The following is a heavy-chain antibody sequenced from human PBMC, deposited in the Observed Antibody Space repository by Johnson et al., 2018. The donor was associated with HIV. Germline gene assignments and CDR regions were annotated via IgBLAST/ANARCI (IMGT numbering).Heavy chain of an antibody. Sequence: QVQLVESGGGLIQPGRSLRLSCKASGFTFSDYFMSWIRQAPGKGLECISYISSSGSSIYYTDSLQGRFTISRDNAKNSLYLQMNSLKAEDTGVYYCARDSTPWGGEHVGYAFDLWGRGTLVTISS. J-gene: IGHJ3*01. V-gene: IGHV3-11*04. CDR2: ISSSGSSI. CDR3: ARDSTPWGGEHVGYAFDL. D-gene: IGHD4-17*01. CDR1: GFTFSDYF.